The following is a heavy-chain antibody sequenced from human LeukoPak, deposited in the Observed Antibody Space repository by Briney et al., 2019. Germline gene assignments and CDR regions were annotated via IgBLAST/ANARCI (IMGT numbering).Heavy chain of an antibody. CDR3: ARSSSSWYPLFDY. V-gene: IGHV3-30-3*01. Sequence: GGSLRLSCAASGFTFSSYAMHWVRQAPGKGLEWVAVISYDGSNKYYADSVKGRFTISRDNSKNTLYLQMNSLRAEDTAVYYCARSSSSWYPLFDYWGHGTLVTVSS. CDR2: ISYDGSNK. J-gene: IGHJ4*01. CDR1: GFTFSSYA. D-gene: IGHD6-13*01.